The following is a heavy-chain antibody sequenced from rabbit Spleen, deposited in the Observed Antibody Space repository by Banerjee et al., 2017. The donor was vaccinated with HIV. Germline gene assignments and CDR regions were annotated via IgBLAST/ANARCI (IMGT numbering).Heavy chain of an antibody. CDR3: VRDTWAFNL. J-gene: IGHJ4*01. Sequence: QEQLVESGGGLVQPGGSLKLSCKASGFDFSRYGVSWVRQAPGKGLEWIGYIDPVFGSTYYASWVNGRFSISRENTQNTVSLQMNSLTAADTATYFCVRDTWAFNLWGPGTLVTVS. CDR1: GFDFSRYG. CDR2: IDPVFGST. D-gene: IGHD3-1*01. V-gene: IGHV1S47*01.